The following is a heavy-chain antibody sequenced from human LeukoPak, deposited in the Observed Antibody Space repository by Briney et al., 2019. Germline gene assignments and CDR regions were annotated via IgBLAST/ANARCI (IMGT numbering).Heavy chain of an antibody. J-gene: IGHJ4*02. V-gene: IGHV4-38-2*02. Sequence: SSETLSLTCTVSGYSISSGYYLGWIRQPPGKGLEWIGSIYPSGSTYYNPSLKSRVTISLDTSQNQFSLRLSSVTAADTAVHYCARSKYQLLSEGDYWGQGTLVTVSS. CDR3: ARSKYQLLSEGDY. CDR1: GYSISSGYY. CDR2: IYPSGST. D-gene: IGHD2-2*01.